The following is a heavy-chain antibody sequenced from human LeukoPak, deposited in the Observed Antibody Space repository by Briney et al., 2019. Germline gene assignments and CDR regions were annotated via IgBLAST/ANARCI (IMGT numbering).Heavy chain of an antibody. D-gene: IGHD6-19*01. Sequence: GGSLRLSCAASGFTFSSYAMHWVRQAPGKGLEWVAVISYDGSNKYYADSVKGRFTISRDNSKNTLYLQMNSLRAEDTAVYYCARDGSSSGWSSSRYYYSYMDVWGKGTTVTVSS. J-gene: IGHJ6*03. V-gene: IGHV3-30*01. CDR3: ARDGSSSGWSSSRYYYSYMDV. CDR2: ISYDGSNK. CDR1: GFTFSSYA.